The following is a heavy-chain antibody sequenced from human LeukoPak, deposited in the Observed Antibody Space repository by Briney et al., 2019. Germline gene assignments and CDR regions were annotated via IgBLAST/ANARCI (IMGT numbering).Heavy chain of an antibody. J-gene: IGHJ6*03. CDR1: GGSISSYY. CDR2: IYYSGST. CDR3: ARGVVSHYYYYYYMDV. V-gene: IGHV4-59*01. Sequence: PSETLSLTCTVSGGSISSYYWSWLRQPPGKGLEWIGYIYYSGSTNYNPSLKSRVTISVDTSKNQFSLKLSSVTAADTAVYYCARGVVSHYYYYYYMDVWGKGTTVTVSS. D-gene: IGHD3-3*01.